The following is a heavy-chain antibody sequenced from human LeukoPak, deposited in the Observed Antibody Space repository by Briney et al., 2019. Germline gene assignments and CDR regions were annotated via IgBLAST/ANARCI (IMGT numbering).Heavy chain of an antibody. V-gene: IGHV3-74*01. CDR2: INSDGSST. CDR1: GFTFSSNW. J-gene: IGHJ5*02. D-gene: IGHD3-16*01. Sequence: GGSLRLSCAASGFTFSSNWMHWVRLAPGKGLVWVSRINSDGSSTSYADSVKGRFTISRDNAKNTLYLQMNSLRAEDTAVYYCAKKGGPGSFDPWGQGTLVTVSS. CDR3: AKKGGPGSFDP.